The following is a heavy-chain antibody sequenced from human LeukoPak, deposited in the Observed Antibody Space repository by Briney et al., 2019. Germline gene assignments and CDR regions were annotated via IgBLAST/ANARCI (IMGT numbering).Heavy chain of an antibody. J-gene: IGHJ4*02. Sequence: GGSLRLSCVASGFTFSNYSMNWVRQAPGSGLEWVSSISSSGDYIYYADSVKGRFTISRDNAKNTLYLQMNSLRAEDTAVYYCAKAAAGTYFDYWGQGTLVTVSS. V-gene: IGHV3-21*04. CDR2: ISSSGDYI. CDR1: GFTFSNYS. D-gene: IGHD6-13*01. CDR3: AKAAAGTYFDY.